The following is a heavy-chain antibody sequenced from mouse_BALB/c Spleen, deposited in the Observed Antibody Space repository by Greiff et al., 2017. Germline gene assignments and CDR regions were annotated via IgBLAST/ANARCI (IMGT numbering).Heavy chain of an antibody. CDR1: GFTFSDYY. V-gene: IGHV5-4*02. Sequence: EVQVVESGGGLVKPGGSLKLSCAASGFTFSDYYMYWVRQTPEKRLEWVATISDGGSYTYYPDSVKGRFTISRDNAKNNLYLQMSSLKSEDTAMYYCARDWTGFAYWGQGTLVTVSA. J-gene: IGHJ3*01. CDR2: ISDGGSYT. CDR3: ARDWTGFAY.